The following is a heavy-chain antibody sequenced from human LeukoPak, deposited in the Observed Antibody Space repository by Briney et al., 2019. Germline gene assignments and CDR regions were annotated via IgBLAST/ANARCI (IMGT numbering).Heavy chain of an antibody. Sequence: SETLSLTCTVSGGSISSYYWSWIRQPPGKGLEWIGEINHSGSTNYNPSLKSRVTISVDTSKNQFPLKLSSVTAADTAVYYCASEDAYCGGDCYPYWGQGTLVTVSS. CDR2: INHSGST. D-gene: IGHD2-21*02. J-gene: IGHJ4*02. CDR3: ASEDAYCGGDCYPY. V-gene: IGHV4-34*01. CDR1: GGSISSYY.